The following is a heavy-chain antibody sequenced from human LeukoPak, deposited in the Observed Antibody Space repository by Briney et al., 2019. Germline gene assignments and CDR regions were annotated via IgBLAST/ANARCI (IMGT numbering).Heavy chain of an antibody. D-gene: IGHD3-22*01. CDR2: INPNSGGT. V-gene: IGHV1-2*02. J-gene: IGHJ4*02. CDR3: ARDRGSRYYYDSSGYAN. CDR1: GYTFTGYY. Sequence: ASVKVSCKASGYTFTGYYMHWVRQAPGQGLEWTGWINPNSGGTNYAQKFQGRVTMTRDTSISTAYMELSRLRSDDTAVYYCARDRGSRYYYDSSGYANWGQGTLVTVSS.